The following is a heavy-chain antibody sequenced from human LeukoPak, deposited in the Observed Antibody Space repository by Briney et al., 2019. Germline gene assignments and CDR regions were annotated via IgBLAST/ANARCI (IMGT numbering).Heavy chain of an antibody. D-gene: IGHD2-21*01. CDR1: NVPITSTKC. J-gene: IGHJ3*02. Sequence: SETLSLTCTVSNVPITSTKCWSWVRQPPGQGLEWIGEISHTGSTNYNPSFNSRVTMSVDKSKNQFSLNLKSVTAADTALYYCASSSLVVVVTYGFDIWGRGTAVTVSS. CDR3: ASSSLVVVVTYGFDI. CDR2: ISHTGST. V-gene: IGHV4-4*02.